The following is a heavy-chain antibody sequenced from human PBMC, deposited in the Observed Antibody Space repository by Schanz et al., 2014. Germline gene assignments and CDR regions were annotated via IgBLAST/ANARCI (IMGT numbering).Heavy chain of an antibody. V-gene: IGHV3-64*01. D-gene: IGHD2-21*01. CDR2: LSANGDST. J-gene: IGHJ4*02. CDR3: ARKSLVSAHYDS. Sequence: EVQLVESGGGLVQPGGSLRLSCAAPGFTLSNYAMHWVHQTPDKGLEWVSGLSANGDSTFYSSSVKGRFTISRDISKNTLYLQMGSLRAEDVAVYYCARKSLVSAHYDSWGQGTLVTVSA. CDR1: GFTLSNYA.